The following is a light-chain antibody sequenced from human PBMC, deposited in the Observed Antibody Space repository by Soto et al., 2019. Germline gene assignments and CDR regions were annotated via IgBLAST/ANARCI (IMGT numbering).Light chain of an antibody. CDR2: EVS. J-gene: IGLJ3*02. CDR3: SSYAGSNNWV. V-gene: IGLV2-8*01. CDR1: SSDVGGYNY. Sequence: QSVLTQPPSASGSHGQSVTISCTGTSSDVGGYNYVSWYQQHPGKAPKLMIYEVSKRPSAVPDRFSGSKSGNTASLTVSGLQAEDEADYYCSSYAGSNNWVFGGGTKLTVL.